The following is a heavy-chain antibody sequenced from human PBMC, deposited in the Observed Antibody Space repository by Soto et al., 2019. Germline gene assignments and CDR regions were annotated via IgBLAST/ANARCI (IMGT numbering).Heavy chain of an antibody. V-gene: IGHV4-59*01. CDR2: IYYSGST. CDR3: ARGNGYIPRFDY. CDR1: GGSISSYY. J-gene: IGHJ4*02. Sequence: QVQLQESGPGLVKPSETLSLTCTVSGGSISSYYWSWIRQPPGKGLEWIGYIYYSGSTNYNPSLKSRVTISVDTSKNQFSLKLSSVTAADTAVYYCARGNGYIPRFDYWGQGTLVTVSS. D-gene: IGHD5-12*01.